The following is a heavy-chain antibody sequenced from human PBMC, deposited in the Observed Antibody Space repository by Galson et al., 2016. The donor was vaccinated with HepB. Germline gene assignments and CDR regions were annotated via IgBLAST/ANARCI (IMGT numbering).Heavy chain of an antibody. Sequence: SLRLSCAASGFTFSSHALNWVRQAPGKGLEWVSVISGSGGSTAYADSVKGRFTTSRDNSKNRVYLQMNSLRAEDTAVYYCAKARDFDILTGYYDEYFDYWGQGTLVTVSS. D-gene: IGHD3-9*01. CDR2: ISGSGGST. CDR1: GFTFSSHA. CDR3: AKARDFDILTGYYDEYFDY. V-gene: IGHV3-23*01. J-gene: IGHJ4*02.